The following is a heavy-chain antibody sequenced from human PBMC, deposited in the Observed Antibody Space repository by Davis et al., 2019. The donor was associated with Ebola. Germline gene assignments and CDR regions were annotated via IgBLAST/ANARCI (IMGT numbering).Heavy chain of an antibody. CDR1: GFMFSNYW. V-gene: IGHV3-7*03. D-gene: IGHD2-2*01. CDR2: IKPDGSFR. J-gene: IGHJ4*02. CDR3: AKHGTPTAI. Sequence: GESLKISCAASGFMFSNYWMSWVRQAPGKGLAWVANIKPDGSFRDYLGAVRGRFTISRDNAKNSLDLQMNTLRAEDTAVYFCAKHGTPTAIGGQGTLVTVSS.